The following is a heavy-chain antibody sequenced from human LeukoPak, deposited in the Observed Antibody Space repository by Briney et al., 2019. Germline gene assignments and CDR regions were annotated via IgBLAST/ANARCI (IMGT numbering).Heavy chain of an antibody. CDR1: GFTFDDYA. CDR2: ISWDGGST. D-gene: IGHD2-2*01. CDR3: ATRDCSSTTCFFDY. Sequence: GGSLRLSCAASGFTFDDYAMHWVRQAPGKGLEWVSLISWDGGSTYYADSVKGRFTISRDNAKNSLYLQMNSLRAEDTAVYYCATRDCSSTTCFFDYWGQGTLVSVSS. V-gene: IGHV3-43D*03. J-gene: IGHJ4*02.